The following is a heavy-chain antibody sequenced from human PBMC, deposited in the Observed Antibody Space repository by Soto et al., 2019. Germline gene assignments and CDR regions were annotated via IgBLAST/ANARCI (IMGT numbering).Heavy chain of an antibody. CDR1: GFTFDDYA. D-gene: IGHD3-22*01. CDR2: INWNSGSI. Sequence: EVQLVESGGGLVQPGRSLRLSCAASGFTFDDYAMHWVRQAPGKGLEWVSTINWNSGSIGYADSVKGRFTISRDNAKNSLYLQMNSLRAEDTALYYCATTSSMIVVISHFDYWGQGTLVTVSS. CDR3: ATTSSMIVVISHFDY. V-gene: IGHV3-9*01. J-gene: IGHJ4*02.